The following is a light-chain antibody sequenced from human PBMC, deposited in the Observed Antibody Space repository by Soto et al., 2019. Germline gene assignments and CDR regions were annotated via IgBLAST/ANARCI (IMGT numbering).Light chain of an antibody. V-gene: IGLV2-14*01. CDR3: SSYTSSSTVV. J-gene: IGLJ2*01. CDR2: DVS. Sequence: QSALTQPASVSGSPGQSITISCTGTSSDVGGYNYVSWYQQHPGKAPKLMIYDVSNRPSGVSNRFSGSKSGNTASLTISGRQAEDEADDYCSSYTSSSTVVFGGGTKVTVL. CDR1: SSDVGGYNY.